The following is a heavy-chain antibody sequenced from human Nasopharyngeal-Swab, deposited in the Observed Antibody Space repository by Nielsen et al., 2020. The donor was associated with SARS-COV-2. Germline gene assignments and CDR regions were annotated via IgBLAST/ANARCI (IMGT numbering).Heavy chain of an antibody. CDR3: ARESSTYYYILTGLGYDYYFDY. Sequence: VSVKVSCKASGYTFTGYYMHWVRQAPGQGLEWMGRINPNSGGTNYAQKFQGRVPMTRATSISTAYMELSRLRSDDTAVYYCARESSTYYYILTGLGYDYYFDYWGQGTLVTVSS. J-gene: IGHJ4*02. CDR1: GYTFTGYY. V-gene: IGHV1-2*06. CDR2: INPNSGGT. D-gene: IGHD3-9*01.